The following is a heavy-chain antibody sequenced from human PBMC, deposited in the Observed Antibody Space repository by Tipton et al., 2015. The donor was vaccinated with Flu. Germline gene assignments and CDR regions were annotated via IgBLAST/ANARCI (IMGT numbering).Heavy chain of an antibody. Sequence: LRLSCTVSGASINNYYWSWIRQPAGKGLEWIGYIYYSGNTNYNPSLKSRVTMSLDASKSHFSLKLSSVTAADTAMYYCSSYYIRAFDIWGQGTMVTVSS. CDR2: IYYSGNT. CDR1: GASINNYY. CDR3: SSYYIRAFDI. V-gene: IGHV4-59*01. D-gene: IGHD3-10*01. J-gene: IGHJ3*02.